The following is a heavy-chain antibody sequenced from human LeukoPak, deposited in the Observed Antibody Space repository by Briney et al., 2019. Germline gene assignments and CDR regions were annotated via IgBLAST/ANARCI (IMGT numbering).Heavy chain of an antibody. D-gene: IGHD6-19*01. J-gene: IGHJ4*02. Sequence: SGGSLTLSCAASGFTFSSHSIHWVRQAPGKGLEYVSGIRSDGGSTYYAKSVKGRFTISRDNSKNTLYLQMGSLRAEDMAVYYCARRGSGWEFDYWGQGTLVAVSS. V-gene: IGHV3-64*01. CDR1: GFTFSSHS. CDR2: IRSDGGST. CDR3: ARRGSGWEFDY.